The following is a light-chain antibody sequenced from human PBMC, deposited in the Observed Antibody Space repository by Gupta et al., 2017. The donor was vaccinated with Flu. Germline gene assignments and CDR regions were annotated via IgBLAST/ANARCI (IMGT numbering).Light chain of an antibody. CDR3: SADTDANTWV. CDR1: HSDVGGYHF. Sequence: SALTQPASVSGSPSPSITISCIGTHSDVGGYHFVTWYQHHPGRAHKLLIYEVTKRPCEIADRFSGSKSGKTASLTISGRQKEDEADYFCSADTDANTWVFGVGPRVTVL. J-gene: IGLJ1*01. CDR2: EVT. V-gene: IGLV2-14*01.